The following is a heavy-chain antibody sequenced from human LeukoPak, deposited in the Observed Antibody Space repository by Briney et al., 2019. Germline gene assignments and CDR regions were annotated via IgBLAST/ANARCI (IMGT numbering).Heavy chain of an antibody. J-gene: IGHJ4*02. D-gene: IGHD6-13*01. CDR2: IYHSATT. CDR3: ARMAAAVPFDY. CDR1: SGSISSSY. V-gene: IGHV4-59*08. Sequence: SETLSLTCTVSSGSISSSYWSWIRQPPGKGLEWIGYIYHSATTNYSPSLKSRVTISLETSKNQFSLKLSSVTAADTAVYYCARMAAAVPFDYWGQGTLVTVSS.